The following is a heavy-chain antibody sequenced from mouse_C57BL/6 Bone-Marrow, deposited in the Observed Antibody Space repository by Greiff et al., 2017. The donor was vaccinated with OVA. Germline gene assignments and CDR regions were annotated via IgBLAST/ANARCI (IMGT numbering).Heavy chain of an antibody. Sequence: EVQLQQSGAELVRPGASVKLSCTASGFNITDYYMHWVKQRPEQGLEWIGWIDPENGDTEYASKFQGKATLTADTSSNTASLQLSSLTSEDTAVYYCTSYYDGSSYVNWYFDVWGTGTTVTVSS. V-gene: IGHV14-4*01. CDR2: IDPENGDT. J-gene: IGHJ1*03. D-gene: IGHD1-1*01. CDR3: TSYYDGSSYVNWYFDV. CDR1: GFNITDYY.